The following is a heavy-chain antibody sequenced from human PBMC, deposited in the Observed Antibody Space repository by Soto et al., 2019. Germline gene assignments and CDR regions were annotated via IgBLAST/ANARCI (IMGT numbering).Heavy chain of an antibody. CDR2: ISAYNGNT. V-gene: IGHV1-18*01. Sequence: ASVKVSCKASGYTFTSYGISWVRQAPGQGLEWMGWISAYNGNTNYAQKLQGRVTMTTDTSTSTAYMELRSLRSDDTAVYYCAGDKGLAYCGGDCYSGGWFDPWGQGTLVTVSS. D-gene: IGHD2-21*02. J-gene: IGHJ5*02. CDR3: AGDKGLAYCGGDCYSGGWFDP. CDR1: GYTFTSYG.